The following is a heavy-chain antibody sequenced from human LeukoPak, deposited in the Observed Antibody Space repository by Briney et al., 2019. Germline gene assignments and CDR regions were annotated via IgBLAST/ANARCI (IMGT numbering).Heavy chain of an antibody. J-gene: IGHJ4*02. Sequence: GGSLRLSCAASGFTFSSYAMSWVRQAPGKGLEWVSGISGGGGSTYYADSVKGRFTISRDNSKITLYLQMNSLRAEDTAVYYCAKSYNGYESKPDYWGQGTLVTVSS. D-gene: IGHD5-12*01. CDR3: AKSYNGYESKPDY. CDR1: GFTFSSYA. CDR2: ISGGGGST. V-gene: IGHV3-23*01.